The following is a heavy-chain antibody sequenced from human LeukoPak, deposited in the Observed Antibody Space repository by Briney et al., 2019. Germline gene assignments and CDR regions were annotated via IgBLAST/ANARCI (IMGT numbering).Heavy chain of an antibody. D-gene: IGHD4/OR15-4a*01. CDR3: AKLGGAGLWGAFEI. Sequence: GGSLRLSCEASGFTFSNYWIHWVRHAPGKGLVWVSRISDHGSTTTYADSVKGRFTISRDNSKNTLYLQLNSLRAEDTAIYYCAKLGGAGLWGAFEIWGQGTMVTVSS. CDR1: GFTFSNYW. CDR2: ISDHGSTT. V-gene: IGHV3-74*03. J-gene: IGHJ3*02.